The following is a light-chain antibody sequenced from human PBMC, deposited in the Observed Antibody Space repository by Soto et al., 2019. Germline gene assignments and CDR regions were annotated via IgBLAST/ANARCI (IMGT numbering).Light chain of an antibody. J-gene: IGKJ1*01. V-gene: IGKV4-1*01. CDR3: QHYYSNPWT. Sequence: DIVMTQSPDSLAVSLGERATINCKSSQSVLYSSNNKNYLAWYQQKPGQPPQLLIYWASTRESGVPDRFSGSGSGTDLTLTISSLQAEDVAVYYCQHYYSNPWTFGQGTKVEIK. CDR2: WAS. CDR1: QSVLYSSNNKNY.